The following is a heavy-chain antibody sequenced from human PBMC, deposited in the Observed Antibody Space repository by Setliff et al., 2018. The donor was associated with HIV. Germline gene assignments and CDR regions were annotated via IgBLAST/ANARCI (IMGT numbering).Heavy chain of an antibody. CDR2: INGNGQTT. CDR3: VRDFEYWSGVFVWGYFHF. CDR1: GFTFSSFS. V-gene: IGHV3-64D*08. J-gene: IGHJ6*04. Sequence: AGGSLRLSCSSYGFTFSSFSMHWVRQAPGKGLQYVAGINGNGQTTYYGDSVKGRFTISRDNSKNTLSLQLNSLRPEDTAMYHCVRDFEYWSGVFVWGYFHFWGKGTTVTVSS. D-gene: IGHD3-3*01.